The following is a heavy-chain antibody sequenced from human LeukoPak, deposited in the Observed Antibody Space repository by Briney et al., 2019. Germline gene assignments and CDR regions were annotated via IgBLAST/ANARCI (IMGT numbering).Heavy chain of an antibody. CDR3: TTRNRDGYNKPYWYYYYMDV. CDR2: IKSKTDGGTT. CDR1: GFTFSNAW. D-gene: IGHD5-24*01. Sequence: GGSLRLSCAASGFTFSNAWMSWVRQAPGKGLEWVGRIKSKTDGGTTDYAAPVKGRFTISRDDSKNTLYLQMNSLKTEDTAVYYCTTRNRDGYNKPYWYYYYMDVWGKGTTVTVSS. J-gene: IGHJ6*03. V-gene: IGHV3-15*01.